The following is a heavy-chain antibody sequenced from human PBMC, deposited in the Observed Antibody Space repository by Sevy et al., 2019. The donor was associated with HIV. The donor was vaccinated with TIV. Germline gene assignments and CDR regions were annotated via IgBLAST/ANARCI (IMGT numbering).Heavy chain of an antibody. CDR2: IKSKTDGGTT. J-gene: IGHJ6*02. V-gene: IGHV3-15*01. CDR1: GFTFSNAW. Sequence: GGSLRLSCAASGFTFSNAWMSWVRQAPGKGLEWVGRIKSKTDGGTTDYAAPVKGRFTISRDDSKNTLYLQMNSLKTEDTAVYYCTTDSLSKYCSGGSCYGGDYYGMDVWGQGTTVTVSS. CDR3: TTDSLSKYCSGGSCYGGDYYGMDV. D-gene: IGHD2-15*01.